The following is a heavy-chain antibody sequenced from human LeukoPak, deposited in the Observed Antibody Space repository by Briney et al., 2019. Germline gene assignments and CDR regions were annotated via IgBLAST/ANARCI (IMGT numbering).Heavy chain of an antibody. Sequence: AAVKVSCKASGYTFTSYYAHWVRQAPGQGLEWMGIINPSGGSTSYAQKFQGRVTMTRDTSTSTLYMELSSLTSEDTAVYYCARSGYYYGSGSQPFDYWGQGTLVTVSS. D-gene: IGHD3-10*01. CDR3: ARSGYYYGSGSQPFDY. V-gene: IGHV1-46*01. J-gene: IGHJ4*02. CDR2: INPSGGST. CDR1: GYTFTSYY.